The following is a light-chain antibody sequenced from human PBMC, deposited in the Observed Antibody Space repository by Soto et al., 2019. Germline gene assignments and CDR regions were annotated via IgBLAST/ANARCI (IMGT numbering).Light chain of an antibody. Sequence: DIQMTQSPSSLSASVGDRVTITCQASQDISNYLNWYQQKPGKATKLLIYDASNLETGVPSRFSGIGSGTDFTVTISSLQPEDIATYYCQQYDNLPLTFGGGTKVEIK. J-gene: IGKJ4*01. CDR1: QDISNY. V-gene: IGKV1-33*01. CDR3: QQYDNLPLT. CDR2: DAS.